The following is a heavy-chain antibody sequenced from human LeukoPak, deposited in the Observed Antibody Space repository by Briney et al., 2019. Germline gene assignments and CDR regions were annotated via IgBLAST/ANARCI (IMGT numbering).Heavy chain of an antibody. D-gene: IGHD1-14*01. J-gene: IGHJ6*02. Sequence: GGSLRLSCAASGFTFSSYSMNWVRQAPGKGLEWVSYISSSSSTIYYADSVKGRFTISRDNAKNSLYLQMNSLRDEDTAVYYCARITGGRHYYYGMDVWGQGTTVTVSS. CDR2: ISSSSSTI. V-gene: IGHV3-48*02. CDR3: ARITGGRHYYYGMDV. CDR1: GFTFSSYS.